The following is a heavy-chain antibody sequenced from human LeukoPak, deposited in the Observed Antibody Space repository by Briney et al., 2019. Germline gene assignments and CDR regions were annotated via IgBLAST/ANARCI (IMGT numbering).Heavy chain of an antibody. CDR2: IIPIFGTA. D-gene: IGHD2-2*01. CDR1: GGTFSSYA. J-gene: IGHJ6*02. V-gene: IGHV1-69*01. CDR3: ARDSEPSVVVPALYYYGMDV. Sequence: ASVTVSCTVSGGTFSSYAISWVRQAPGQGLEWMGGIIPIFGTANYAQKFQGRVTITADESTSTAYMELSSLRSEDTAVYYCARDSEPSVVVPALYYYGMDVWGQGTTVTVSS.